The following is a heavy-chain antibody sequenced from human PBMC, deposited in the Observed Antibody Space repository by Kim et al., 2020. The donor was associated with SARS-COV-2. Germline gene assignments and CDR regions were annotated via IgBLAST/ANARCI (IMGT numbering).Heavy chain of an antibody. CDR3: AKDWHYYDSSGPVQH. D-gene: IGHD3-22*01. CDR2: ISGSGGST. CDR1: GFTFSSYA. V-gene: IGHV3-23*01. Sequence: GGSLRLSCAASGFTFSSYAMSWVRQAPGKGLEWVSAISGSGGSTYYADSVKGRFTISRDNSKNTLYLQMNSLRAEDTAVYYCAKDWHYYDSSGPVQHWGQGTLVTVSS. J-gene: IGHJ1*01.